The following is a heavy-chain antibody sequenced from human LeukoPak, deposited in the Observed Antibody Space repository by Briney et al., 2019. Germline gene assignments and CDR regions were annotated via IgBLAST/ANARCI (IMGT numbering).Heavy chain of an antibody. J-gene: IGHJ4*02. D-gene: IGHD2-2*01. CDR2: ISSSSSYI. CDR3: ARGDRDLYCSSTSCYPVL. Sequence: PVVSLGLSCVASGFTFSSYSMNWVRQAPGKGLERVSSISSSSSYIYYADAVKGRFTISRDNAKNSLYLQMNSLRAEDTAVYYCARGDRDLYCSSTSCYPVLGGQGTLVTVSS. V-gene: IGHV3-21*01. CDR1: GFTFSSYS.